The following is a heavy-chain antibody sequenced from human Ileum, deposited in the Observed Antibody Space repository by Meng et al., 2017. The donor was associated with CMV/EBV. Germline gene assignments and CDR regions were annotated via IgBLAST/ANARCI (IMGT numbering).Heavy chain of an antibody. CDR3: ARELGSRWYFDH. D-gene: IGHD6-13*01. CDR2: IIPSGGST. V-gene: IGHV1-46*01. CDR1: GYTFTTYY. Sequence: ASVNVSCKASGYTFTTYYMHWVRQAPGQGLEWMGIIIPSGGSTNYAQKFRGRVTMTRDTSTSTVYVELASLKSDDTAVYYCARELGSRWYFDHWGQGTLVTVSS. J-gene: IGHJ4*02.